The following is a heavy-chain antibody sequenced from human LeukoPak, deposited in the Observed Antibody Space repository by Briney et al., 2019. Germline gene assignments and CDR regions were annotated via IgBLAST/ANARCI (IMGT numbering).Heavy chain of an antibody. D-gene: IGHD2-21*02. Sequence: SETLSLTCTVSGGSISSYYWSWIRQPAGKGLEWIGRIYTSGSTNYNPSLKSRVTMSVDTSKNQFSLKLSSVTAADTAVYYCARGGKYCGGDRYSPLGYWGQGTLVTVS. CDR2: IYTSGST. CDR3: ARGGKYCGGDRYSPLGY. CDR1: GGSISSYY. J-gene: IGHJ4*02. V-gene: IGHV4-4*07.